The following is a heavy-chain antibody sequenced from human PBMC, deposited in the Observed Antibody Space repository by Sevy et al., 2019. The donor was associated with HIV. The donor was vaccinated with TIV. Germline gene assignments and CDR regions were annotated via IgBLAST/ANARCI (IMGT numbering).Heavy chain of an antibody. CDR2: ISGSGGST. Sequence: GGSLRLSCATSGVTISNYAMNWVRQAPGKGLEWVSGISGSGGSTYYTDSVKGRFTISRDNSKNTLDLQMNSLRAEDTAVYYCAKDSYFDNTLFDYWGQGTLVTVSS. J-gene: IGHJ4*02. V-gene: IGHV3-23*01. D-gene: IGHD3-22*01. CDR3: AKDSYFDNTLFDY. CDR1: GVTISNYA.